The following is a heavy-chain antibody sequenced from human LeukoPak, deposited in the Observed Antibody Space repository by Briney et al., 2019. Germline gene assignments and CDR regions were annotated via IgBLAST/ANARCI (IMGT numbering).Heavy chain of an antibody. CDR3: ARQAKRIWSPYYFDY. V-gene: IGHV4-34*01. J-gene: IGHJ4*02. CDR1: GGSFSGYY. D-gene: IGHD3-3*01. CDR2: INHSGST. Sequence: SETLSLTCAVYGGSFSGYYWSWIRQPPGKGLEWIGEINHSGSTNYNPSLKCRVTISVDTSKNQFSLKLSSVTAADTAVYYCARQAKRIWSPYYFDYWGQGTLVTVSS.